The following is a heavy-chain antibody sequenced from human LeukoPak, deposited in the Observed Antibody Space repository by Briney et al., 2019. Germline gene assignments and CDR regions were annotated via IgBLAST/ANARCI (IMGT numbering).Heavy chain of an antibody. CDR1: GGSISSYY. J-gene: IGHJ6*02. D-gene: IGHD2-2*01. CDR3: ARDRIVVVPAATSYYYYYYGMDV. Sequence: SETLSLTCTVSGGSISSYYWSWIRQPPGKGLEWMGYIYYSGSTNYNPSLKSRVTISVDTSKNQFSLKLSSVTAADTAVYYCARDRIVVVPAATSYYYYYYGMDVRGQGTTVTVSS. V-gene: IGHV4-59*01. CDR2: IYYSGST.